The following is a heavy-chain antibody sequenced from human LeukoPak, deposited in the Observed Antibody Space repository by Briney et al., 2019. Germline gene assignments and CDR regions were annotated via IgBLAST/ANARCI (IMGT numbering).Heavy chain of an antibody. CDR1: GGTFSSYD. V-gene: IGHV1-69*13. J-gene: IGHJ6*04. CDR2: IIPIFGTA. CDR3: AQTIQGYSGYDSGVV. D-gene: IGHD5-12*01. Sequence: ASVKVSCKASGGTFSSYDISWVRQAPGQGLEWMGGIIPIFGTANYAQKFQGRVTITADESTSTAYMELSSLRSEDPAVYYCAQTIQGYSGYDSGVVWGKGTTVTVSS.